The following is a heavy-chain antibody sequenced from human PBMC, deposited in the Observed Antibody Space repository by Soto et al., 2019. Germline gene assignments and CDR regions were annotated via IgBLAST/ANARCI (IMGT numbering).Heavy chain of an antibody. V-gene: IGHV4-34*01. CDR2: INHSGST. CDR3: ARVIGNSMRRYSHYYYGMDV. CDR1: CGSFSGYY. Sequence: SETLSLTCAVYCGSFSGYYWSWIRQPPGKGLEWIGEINHSGSTNYNPSLKSRVTISVDTSKNQFSLKLSSVTAADTAVYYCARVIGNSMRRYSHYYYGMDVWGQGTTVTVSS. D-gene: IGHD1-1*01. J-gene: IGHJ6*02.